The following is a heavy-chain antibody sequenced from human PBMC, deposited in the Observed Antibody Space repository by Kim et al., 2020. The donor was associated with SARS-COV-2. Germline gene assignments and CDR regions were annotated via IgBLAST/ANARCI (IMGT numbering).Heavy chain of an antibody. Sequence: ASVKVSCKASGYTFTNYAIQWVRQAPGQGLEWMGWLNAGNGNIKYSQKFQGRATLTWDTSASTAYMELRALTSEDTAVYYCARDLLHSGYDYWGQGTLVTVSS. CDR1: GYTFTNYA. J-gene: IGHJ4*02. CDR2: LNAGNGNI. D-gene: IGHD5-12*01. V-gene: IGHV1-3*01. CDR3: ARDLLHSGYDY.